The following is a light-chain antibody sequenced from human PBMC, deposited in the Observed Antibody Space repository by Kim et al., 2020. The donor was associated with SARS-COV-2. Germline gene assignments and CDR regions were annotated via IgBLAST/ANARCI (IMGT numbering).Light chain of an antibody. Sequence: SVGDRVTITCRASQSISSWLAWHQQKPGKAPKLLIYDTSNLDDGFPSRFSGSGFGTEFTLTISSLQPDDFATYYCQQYDGYSPATFGQGTKVDIK. V-gene: IGKV1-5*01. CDR3: QQYDGYSPAT. CDR2: DTS. J-gene: IGKJ2*01. CDR1: QSISSW.